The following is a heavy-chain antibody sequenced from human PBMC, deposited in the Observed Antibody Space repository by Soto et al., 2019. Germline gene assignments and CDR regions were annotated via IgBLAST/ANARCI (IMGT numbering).Heavy chain of an antibody. CDR3: AHLVEYSSSPDVGAFDI. Sequence: QITLKESGPPLVKPTQTLTLTCTFSGFSLSTSGVGVGWIRQPPGKALEWLALIYWDDDKRYSPSLKSRLTITKDTSKNQVVLTMTNMDPVDTATYYCAHLVEYSSSPDVGAFDIWGQGTMVTVSS. D-gene: IGHD6-6*01. J-gene: IGHJ3*02. CDR2: IYWDDDK. CDR1: GFSLSTSGVG. V-gene: IGHV2-5*02.